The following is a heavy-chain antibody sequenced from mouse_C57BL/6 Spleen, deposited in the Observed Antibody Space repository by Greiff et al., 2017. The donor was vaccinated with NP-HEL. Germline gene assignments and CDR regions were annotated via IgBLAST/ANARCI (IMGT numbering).Heavy chain of an antibody. J-gene: IGHJ1*03. Sequence: VKLMESGAELVRPGASVKLSCKASGYTFTVYYINWVKQRPGQGLEWIARIYPGSSNTYYSEKFKGKATLTAEKSSSTAYMQLSSLTSGDSAVYFCARRGWSYWYFEVWGTGTTVTVSS. V-gene: IGHV1-76*01. CDR1: GYTFTVYY. CDR3: ARRGWSYWYFEV. CDR2: IYPGSSNT. D-gene: IGHD2-3*01.